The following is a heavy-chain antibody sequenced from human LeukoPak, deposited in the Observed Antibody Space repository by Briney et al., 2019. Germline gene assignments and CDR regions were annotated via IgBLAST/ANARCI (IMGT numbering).Heavy chain of an antibody. V-gene: IGHV4-59*12. CDR2: IYYSGST. CDR1: GGSISSYY. CDR3: AKDGPEGGYDLHY. J-gene: IGHJ4*02. D-gene: IGHD5-12*01. Sequence: SETLSLTCTVSGGSISSYYWSWIRQPPGKGLEWIGYIYYSGSTNYNPSLKSRVTISVDTSKNQFSLKLSSVTAADTAVYYCAKDGPEGGYDLHYWGQGTLVTVSS.